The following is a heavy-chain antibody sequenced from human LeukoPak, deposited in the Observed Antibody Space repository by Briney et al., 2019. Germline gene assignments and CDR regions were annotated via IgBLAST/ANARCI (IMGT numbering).Heavy chain of an antibody. J-gene: IGHJ3*02. CDR2: IGSSSSYI. CDR3: ARLYYDFLSGAFDI. D-gene: IGHD3-3*01. CDR1: GFTFSSYS. Sequence: KAGGSLRLSCAASGFTFSSYSMNWVRQAPGKGLEWVSSIGSSSSYIYYADSVKGRFTISRDNAKNSLYLQMNSLRAEDTAVYYCARLYYDFLSGAFDIWGQGTMVTVSS. V-gene: IGHV3-21*01.